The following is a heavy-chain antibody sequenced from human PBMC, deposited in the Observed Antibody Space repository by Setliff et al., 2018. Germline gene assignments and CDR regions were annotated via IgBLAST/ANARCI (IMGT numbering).Heavy chain of an antibody. CDR1: GFTFSNYW. J-gene: IGHJ4*02. Sequence: GGSLRLSCAASGFTFSNYWMHWVRQAPGKGRVWVSRIYTDGTITSYADSVKGRFTISRDNVKNLLYLQMSSLRAEDTAVYYCARSSLPGKGWYDYWGQGTLVTVSS. V-gene: IGHV3-74*01. CDR2: IYTDGTIT. CDR3: ARSSLPGKGWYDY. D-gene: IGHD2-15*01.